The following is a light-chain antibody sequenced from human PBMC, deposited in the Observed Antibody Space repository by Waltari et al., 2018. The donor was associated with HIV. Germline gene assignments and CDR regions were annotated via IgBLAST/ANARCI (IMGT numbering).Light chain of an antibody. V-gene: IGLV1-51*01. Sequence: QSVLTQPPSVSAAPGQKVTLPCSGRSSNIGTNYVSWYQQLPGTAPQLLIYDNNKRPSGIPDRFSGSKSGTSATLGITGLQTGDEADYYCGTWDSSLSAGVFGGGTKLTVL. J-gene: IGLJ2*01. CDR3: GTWDSSLSAGV. CDR1: SSNIGTNY. CDR2: DNN.